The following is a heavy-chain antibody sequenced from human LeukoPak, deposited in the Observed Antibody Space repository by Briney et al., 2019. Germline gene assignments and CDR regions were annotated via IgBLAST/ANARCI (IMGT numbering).Heavy chain of an antibody. CDR2: IKQDGSEK. CDR3: ARYHGGYFAY. D-gene: IGHD2-15*01. V-gene: IGHV3-7*01. CDR1: GFTFSVFW. J-gene: IGHJ4*02. Sequence: GESLKISCAASGFTFSVFWMSWVRQAPGKGLEWVANIKQDGSEKYYVDSVKGRFTISRDNDNNSMYLQINSLRAEDTAVYYCARYHGGYFAYWGQGTLVTVPS.